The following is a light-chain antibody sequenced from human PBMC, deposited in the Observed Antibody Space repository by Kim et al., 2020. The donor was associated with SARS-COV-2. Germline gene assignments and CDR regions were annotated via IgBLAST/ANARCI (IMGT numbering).Light chain of an antibody. CDR2: DAS. Sequence: DIQMTQSPSSLSASVGDRVTITCQASQDINNYLIWYQQKPGKAPKVLIYDASTLEEGVPSRFSGSGSGTHFTFTISRLQPEDIATYYCQQFDDLLVTFGGGTKVDIK. J-gene: IGKJ4*01. CDR1: QDINNY. V-gene: IGKV1-33*01. CDR3: QQFDDLLVT.